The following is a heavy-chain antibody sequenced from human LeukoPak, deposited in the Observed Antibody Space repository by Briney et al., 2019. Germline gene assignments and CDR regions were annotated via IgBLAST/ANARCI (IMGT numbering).Heavy chain of an antibody. J-gene: IGHJ4*02. CDR2: ISYDGSNK. D-gene: IGHD2-21*02. Sequence: GGSLRLSCAASGFTFSSYGMHWVRQAPGKGLEWVAVISYDGSNKFYADSVKGRFTISRDNSKNTLYLQMNSLRAEDTAVYYCAKGHIVVVTAIPYYFDYWGQGTLVTVSS. CDR3: AKGHIVVVTAIPYYFDY. V-gene: IGHV3-30*18. CDR1: GFTFSSYG.